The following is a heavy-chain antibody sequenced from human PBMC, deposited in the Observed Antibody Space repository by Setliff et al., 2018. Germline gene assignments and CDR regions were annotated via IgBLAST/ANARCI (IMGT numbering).Heavy chain of an antibody. CDR3: ARGKIRITMIVVPTGGAFDI. Sequence: PGGSLRLSCAASGFTFSSYWMSWVRQPPGKGLEWIGEINHSGSTNYNPSLKSRVTISVDTSKNQFSLKLSSVTAADTAVYYCARGKIRITMIVVPTGGAFDIWGQGTKVTVSS. CDR1: GFTFSSYW. CDR2: INHSGST. D-gene: IGHD3-22*01. V-gene: IGHV4-34*01. J-gene: IGHJ3*02.